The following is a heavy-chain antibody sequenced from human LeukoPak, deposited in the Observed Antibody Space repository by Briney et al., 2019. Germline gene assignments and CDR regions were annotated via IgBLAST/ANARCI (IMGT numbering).Heavy chain of an antibody. CDR2: ISGSGGST. CDR1: GFTFSSYG. J-gene: IGHJ4*02. V-gene: IGHV3-23*01. D-gene: IGHD4-17*01. Sequence: GGTLRLSCAASGFTFSSYGMSWVRQAPGKGLEWVSAISGSGGSTYYADSVKGRFTISRDNSKNTLYLQMNSLRAEDTAVYYCAKDQATVTTFFYWGRGTLVTVSS. CDR3: AKDQATVTTFFY.